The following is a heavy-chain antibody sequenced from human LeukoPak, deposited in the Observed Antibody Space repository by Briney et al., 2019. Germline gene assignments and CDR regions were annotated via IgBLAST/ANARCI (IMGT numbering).Heavy chain of an antibody. CDR3: AKRSAESSGYFDY. CDR1: GITFIKYS. V-gene: IGHV3-23*01. D-gene: IGHD6-19*01. J-gene: IGHJ4*02. CDR2: ITGSGTFT. Sequence: QPGGSLRLSCAASGITFIKYSMTWVRQAPGKWLEWVSAITGSGTFTDYADSVKGRFTISRDNSKNTLYLQMNSLRAEDTAVYYCAKRSAESSGYFDYWGQGTLVTVSS.